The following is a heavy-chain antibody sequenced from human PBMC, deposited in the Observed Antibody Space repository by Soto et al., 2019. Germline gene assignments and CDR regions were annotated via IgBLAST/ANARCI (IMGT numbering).Heavy chain of an antibody. CDR3: STYSYITHVIVRFDY. Sequence: GGSLRLSCAASGFTFTNAWINWVRQAPGKGQEWVGRIKSKIDGGTTDFAAPVKGRFAISRDDSKNMVYLQMKSLKTEDTAIYYCSTYSYITHVIVRFDYWSHGTLVTVSS. V-gene: IGHV3-15*07. D-gene: IGHD3-22*01. CDR2: IKSKIDGGTT. J-gene: IGHJ4*01. CDR1: GFTFTNAW.